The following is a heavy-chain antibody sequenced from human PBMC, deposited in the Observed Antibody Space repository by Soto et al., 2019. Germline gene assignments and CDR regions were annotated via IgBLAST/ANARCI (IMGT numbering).Heavy chain of an antibody. V-gene: IGHV2-5*02. Sequence: QITLKESGPTLVKPTQTLTLTCTFSGFSVSTSGVGVAWIRQPPGKALEWLALIYWDDDKRYSPFLQRRVTITKDTSKNQVALTMTNMDPVDTATYYCAHKGGRGAGMDVWGQGTTVTVSS. D-gene: IGHD2-15*01. CDR3: AHKGGRGAGMDV. CDR1: GFSVSTSGVG. J-gene: IGHJ6*02. CDR2: IYWDDDK.